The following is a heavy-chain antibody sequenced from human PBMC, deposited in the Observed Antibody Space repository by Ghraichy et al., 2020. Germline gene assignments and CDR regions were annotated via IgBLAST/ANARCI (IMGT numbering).Heavy chain of an antibody. Sequence: GGSLRLSCAASGFTFSSYGMHWVRQAPGKGLEWVAVISYDGSNKYYADSVKGRFTISRDNSKNTLYLQMNSLRAEDTAVYYCAKGIAGSGSPTSYYYYYGMDVWGQGTTVTVSS. CDR3: AKGIAGSGSPTSYYYYYGMDV. CDR2: ISYDGSNK. J-gene: IGHJ6*02. CDR1: GFTFSSYG. D-gene: IGHD3-10*01. V-gene: IGHV3-30*18.